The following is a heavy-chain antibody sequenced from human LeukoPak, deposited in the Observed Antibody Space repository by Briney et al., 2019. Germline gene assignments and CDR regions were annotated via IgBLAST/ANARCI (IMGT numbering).Heavy chain of an antibody. J-gene: IGHJ4*02. V-gene: IGHV4-59*01. Sequence: PSETLSLTCTVSGGSISSYYWSWIRQPPGKGLEWIGYIYYSGSTNYNPSLKSRVTISVDTSKNQFSLKLRSVTAADTAVYYCARVTGYMIEDYFDYWGQGSLVTVSS. CDR3: ARVTGYMIEDYFDY. CDR1: GGSISSYY. D-gene: IGHD3-9*01. CDR2: IYYSGST.